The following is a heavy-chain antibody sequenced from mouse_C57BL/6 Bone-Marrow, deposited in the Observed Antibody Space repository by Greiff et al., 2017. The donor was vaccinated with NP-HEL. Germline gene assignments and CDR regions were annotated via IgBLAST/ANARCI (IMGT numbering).Heavy chain of an antibody. D-gene: IGHD2-1*01. CDR2: LNPSSGYT. J-gene: IGHJ3*01. Sequence: QVQLQQSGAELAKPGASVKLSCKASGYTFTSYWMHWVKQRPGQGLEWIGYLNPSSGYTKYNQKFKDKATLTADKSSRTAYMQLSSLTYEDSAVYYCAKGVYGNSFAYWGQGTLVTVSA. CDR3: AKGVYGNSFAY. CDR1: GYTFTSYW. V-gene: IGHV1-7*01.